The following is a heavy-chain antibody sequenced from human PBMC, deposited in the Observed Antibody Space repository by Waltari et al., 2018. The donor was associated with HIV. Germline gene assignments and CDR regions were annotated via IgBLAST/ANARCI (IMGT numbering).Heavy chain of an antibody. J-gene: IGHJ4*02. Sequence: QVQLQESGPGLVKPSQTLSLTCTVSGGSISSGSYYWSWIRQPAGKGLEWIGRIYTRGITNYNPSLKSRVTISVDTSKNQFSLKLSSVTAADTAVYYCARSNYDILTGYPTWGQGTLVTVSS. V-gene: IGHV4-61*02. D-gene: IGHD3-9*01. CDR2: IYTRGIT. CDR3: ARSNYDILTGYPT. CDR1: GGSISSGSYY.